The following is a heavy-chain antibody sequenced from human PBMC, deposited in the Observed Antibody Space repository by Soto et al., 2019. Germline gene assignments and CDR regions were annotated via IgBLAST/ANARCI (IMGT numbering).Heavy chain of an antibody. V-gene: IGHV3-33*08. J-gene: IGHJ4*02. Sequence: GGSLRLSCAASGFTFSSYGMHWVRQAPGKGLEWVAVIWYDGSNKYYADSVKGRFTISRDNSKNTLYLQMNSLRAEDTAVYYCARESPYSSSHKPFDYWGQGTLVTVSS. CDR3: ARESPYSSSHKPFDY. CDR1: GFTFSSYG. D-gene: IGHD6-6*01. CDR2: IWYDGSNK.